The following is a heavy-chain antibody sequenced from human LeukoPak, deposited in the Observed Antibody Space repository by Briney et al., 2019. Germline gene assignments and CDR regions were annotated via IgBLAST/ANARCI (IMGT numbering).Heavy chain of an antibody. CDR2: IYYSGST. CDR3: ARQGGGRYSYGDY. V-gene: IGHV4-39*01. CDR1: GGSISSSSYY. J-gene: IGHJ4*02. Sequence: PSETLSLTCTVSGGSISSSSYYWGWIRQPPGKGLEWIGSIYYSGSTYYNPSLKSRVTISVDTSKNQSSLKLSSVTAADTAVYYCARQGGGRYSYGDYWGQGTLVTVSS. D-gene: IGHD5-18*01.